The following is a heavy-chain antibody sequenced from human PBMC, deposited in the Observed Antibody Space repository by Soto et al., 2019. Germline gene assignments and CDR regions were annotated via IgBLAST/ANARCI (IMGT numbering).Heavy chain of an antibody. CDR2: MNPNSGNT. J-gene: IGHJ6*02. D-gene: IGHD4-17*01. Sequence: ASVKVSCKASGYTFTGYDIDWVRQATGQGLEWMAWMNPNSGNTGYAQKFQGRVTVTRDTSTSTAYMELSGLRSEDTAVYYCATHPAVTTYYYYGMDVWGQGTTVTVSS. V-gene: IGHV1-8*01. CDR3: ATHPAVTTYYYYGMDV. CDR1: GYTFTGYD.